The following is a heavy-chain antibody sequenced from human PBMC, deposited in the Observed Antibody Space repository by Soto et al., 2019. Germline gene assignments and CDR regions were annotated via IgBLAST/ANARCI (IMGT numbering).Heavy chain of an antibody. J-gene: IGHJ4*02. D-gene: IGHD3-10*01. Sequence: QVQLQQWGAGLLKPSETLSLTCAVYGGSFSGYYWSWIRQPPGKGLEWIGEINHSGSTNYNPSLKRRVTISVDTSKNQFSLKLSSVTAADTAVYYCASYLSMGSGSYFGYWGQGTLVTVSS. CDR1: GGSFSGYY. CDR2: INHSGST. V-gene: IGHV4-34*01. CDR3: ASYLSMGSGSYFGY.